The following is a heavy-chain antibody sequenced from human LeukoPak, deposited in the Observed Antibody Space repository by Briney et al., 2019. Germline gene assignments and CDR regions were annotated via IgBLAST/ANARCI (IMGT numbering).Heavy chain of an antibody. J-gene: IGHJ4*02. D-gene: IGHD4-11*01. Sequence: SETLSLTCTVSGGSISSHYWSWIRQPPVKGLEWIGYIYYSGSTNYNPSLKSRVTISVDTSKNQFSLKLSSVTAADTAVYYCARGTGLTTFDYWGQGTLVTVSS. V-gene: IGHV4-59*11. CDR3: ARGTGLTTFDY. CDR1: GGSISSHY. CDR2: IYYSGST.